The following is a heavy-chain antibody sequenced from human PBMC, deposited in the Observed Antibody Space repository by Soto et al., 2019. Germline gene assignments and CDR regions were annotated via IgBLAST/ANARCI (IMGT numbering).Heavy chain of an antibody. CDR2: ISGSGGST. CDR3: APGSSGYPYAY. V-gene: IGHV3-23*01. Sequence: PGGPLRLSCAASGFTFSSHAMSWIRQAPGKGLEWVSAISGSGGSTYYADSVKGRFTISRDNSKNTLYLQMNSLRAEDTAVYYCAPGSSGYPYAYWGQGTLVTVSS. J-gene: IGHJ4*02. D-gene: IGHD3-22*01. CDR1: GFTFSSHA.